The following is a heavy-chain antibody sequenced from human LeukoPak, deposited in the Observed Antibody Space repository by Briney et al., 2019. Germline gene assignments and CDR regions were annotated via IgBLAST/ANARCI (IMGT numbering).Heavy chain of an antibody. CDR1: GFTFSSYE. D-gene: IGHD3-9*01. CDR3: ARGAGDYHILTGYWDASDY. J-gene: IGHJ4*02. CDR2: FSSSGSTI. V-gene: IGHV3-48*03. Sequence: GGSLRLSCAASGFTFSSYEMNWVRQAPGKGREGVPNFSSSGSTIYYADSVKGRFTISRDNAKNSLYLQMNSLRAEDTAVYYCARGAGDYHILTGYWDASDYWGQGTLVTVSS.